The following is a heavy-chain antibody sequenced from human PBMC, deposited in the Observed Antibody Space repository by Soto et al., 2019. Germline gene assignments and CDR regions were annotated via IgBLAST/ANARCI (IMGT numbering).Heavy chain of an antibody. CDR3: ARDPLREWLSSRPKLGREEYYYYRMDC. V-gene: IGHV3-30-3*01. CDR2: ISYDGSNK. D-gene: IGHD3-3*01. Sequence: GGSLRLSCAASGFTFSSYAMHWVRQAPGKGLEWVAVISYDGSNKYYADSVKGRFTISRDNSKNTLCLQMNSLGAEDTAVYYCARDPLREWLSSRPKLGREEYYYYRMDCWGQGTTVPVSS. CDR1: GFTFSSYA. J-gene: IGHJ6*02.